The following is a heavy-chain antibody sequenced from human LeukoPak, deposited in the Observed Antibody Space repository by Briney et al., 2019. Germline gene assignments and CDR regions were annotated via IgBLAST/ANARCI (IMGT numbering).Heavy chain of an antibody. V-gene: IGHV4-39*01. D-gene: IGHD6-19*01. CDR2: VYYSGST. CDR3: ARNRVYTGWSPLDV. J-gene: IGHJ6*02. CDR1: DDSIRSSTYY. Sequence: PSETLSLTCTVSDDSIRSSTYYWGWIRQPPGKGLEWIGSVYYSGSTYYNPSLKSRVTISVDTSKNQFSLKVSSVTAADTAVYYCARNRVYTGWSPLDVWGQGTTVTVSS.